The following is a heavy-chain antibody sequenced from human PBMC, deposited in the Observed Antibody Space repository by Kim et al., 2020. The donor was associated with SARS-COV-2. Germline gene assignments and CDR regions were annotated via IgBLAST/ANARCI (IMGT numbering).Heavy chain of an antibody. Sequence: GESLKISCKGSGYSFTSYWIGWVRQMPGKGLEWMGIIYPGDSDTRYSPSFQGQVTISADKSISTAYLQWSSLKASDTAMYYCARPSDYTGYYYYGMDVWGQGTTVTVSS. CDR1: GYSFTSYW. J-gene: IGHJ6*02. CDR3: ARPSDYTGYYYYGMDV. D-gene: IGHD4-17*01. V-gene: IGHV5-51*01. CDR2: IYPGDSDT.